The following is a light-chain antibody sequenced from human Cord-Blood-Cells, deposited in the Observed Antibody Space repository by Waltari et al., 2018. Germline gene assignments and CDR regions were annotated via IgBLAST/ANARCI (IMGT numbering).Light chain of an antibody. V-gene: IGKV3-20*01. CDR3: QQYGSSPPWT. CDR1: QSVSSSY. CDR2: GAS. Sequence: EIVLTQSPGPLSLSPGERATLSCRASQSVSSSYLAWYQQKPGQAPRLLIYGASSRATGIPDRLSGSGSGTDYTLTISRLEPEDVAVYYCQQYGSSPPWTFGQGTKVEIK. J-gene: IGKJ1*01.